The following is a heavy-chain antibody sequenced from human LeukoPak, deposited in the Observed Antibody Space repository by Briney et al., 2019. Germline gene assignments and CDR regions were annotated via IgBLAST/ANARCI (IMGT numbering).Heavy chain of an antibody. Sequence: SETLSLTCAVYGGSFSGYYWSWIRQPPGKGLEWIGEINHSGSTNYNPSLKSRVTISVDTSKNQFSLKLSSVTAADTAVYYCARAPLLSWHYYYYYGMDVWGQGTTVTVSS. CDR1: GGSFSGYY. CDR3: ARAPLLSWHYYYYYGMDV. CDR2: INHSGST. J-gene: IGHJ6*02. D-gene: IGHD1-26*01. V-gene: IGHV4-34*01.